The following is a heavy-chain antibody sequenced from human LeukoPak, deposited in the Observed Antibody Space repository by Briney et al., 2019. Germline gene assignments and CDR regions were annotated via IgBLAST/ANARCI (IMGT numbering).Heavy chain of an antibody. CDR2: ISGSGGST. J-gene: IGHJ4*02. V-gene: IGHV3-23*01. CDR1: GFTFSSYA. D-gene: IGHD1-20*01. CDR3: AKKTSITGTTGNLGY. Sequence: GGSLRLSCAASGFTFSSYAMSWVRQAPGKGLEWVSAISGSGGSTYYADSVKGRFTISRDNSKNTLYLQMNSLRAEDTAVYHCAKKTSITGTTGNLGYWGQGTLVTVSS.